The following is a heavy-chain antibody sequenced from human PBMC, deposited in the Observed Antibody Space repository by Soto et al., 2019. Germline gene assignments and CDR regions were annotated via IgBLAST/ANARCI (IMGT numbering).Heavy chain of an antibody. D-gene: IGHD3-3*01. J-gene: IGHJ6*04. Sequence: PSETLSLTCTVSGGSISNNNYYWGWVRHPPGKGLEWIGSIYYSATTYYNPSLKSRVTISADTSNNQVSLMVTSLTVADTAVYYCAKALVLITIFGGVPQPYYYGMDVGGKGTTVTVSS. CDR2: IYYSATT. V-gene: IGHV4-39*01. CDR3: AKALVLITIFGGVPQPYYYGMDV. CDR1: GGSISNNNYY.